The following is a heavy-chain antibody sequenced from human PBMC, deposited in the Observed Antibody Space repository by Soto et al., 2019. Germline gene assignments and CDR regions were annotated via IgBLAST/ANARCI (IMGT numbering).Heavy chain of an antibody. CDR3: ARGPSGDKVAS. V-gene: IGHV4-30-4*01. Sequence: QVQLQESGPGLVKPSQTLSLTCIVSGGSIGNVNDCWSWIRQRPDKGLEWIGHIYSGGSIYNNPSLTSRVTISVDTSKMQFSLQLSSVSAADTAGYYCARGPSGDKVASWGQGVLVTVSS. D-gene: IGHD7-27*01. CDR2: IYSGGSI. CDR1: GGSIGNVNDC. J-gene: IGHJ4*02.